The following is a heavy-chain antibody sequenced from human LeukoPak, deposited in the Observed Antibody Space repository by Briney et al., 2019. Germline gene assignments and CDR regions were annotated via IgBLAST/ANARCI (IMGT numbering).Heavy chain of an antibody. CDR2: LHYSGST. D-gene: IGHD4/OR15-4a*01. CDR3: ARDWDGAFDFNTFDI. CDR1: GASVSASGYF. J-gene: IGHJ3*02. V-gene: IGHV4-39*07. Sequence: SETLSLTCTVSGASVSASGYFWGWIRQPPGKGLEWIGTLHYSGSTYYNTSLRSRVTISMDTSKNRFSLKLNSVTSADTAIYYCARDWDGAFDFNTFDIWGLGTMVTVSS.